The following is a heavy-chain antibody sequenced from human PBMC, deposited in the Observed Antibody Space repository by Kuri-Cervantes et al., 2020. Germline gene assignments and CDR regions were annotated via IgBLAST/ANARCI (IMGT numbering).Heavy chain of an antibody. V-gene: IGHV3-23*01. CDR1: GFTFSSYA. D-gene: IGHD2-21*01. CDR2: ISGSGGST. CDR3: AKDQRVWSTLMDV. J-gene: IGHJ6*03. Sequence: ETLSLTCAASGFTFSSYAMSWVRQAPGKGLEWVSAISGSGGSTYYADSVKGRFTISRDNSRNILSLDMNSLRVEDMAIYYCAKDQRVWSTLMDVWGNGTTVTVSS.